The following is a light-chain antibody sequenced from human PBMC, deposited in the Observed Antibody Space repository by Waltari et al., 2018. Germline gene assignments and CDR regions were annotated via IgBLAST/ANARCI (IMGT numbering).Light chain of an antibody. CDR3: AAWDDSLSVLV. CDR1: SSNIGSSY. CDR2: RNN. V-gene: IGLV1-47*01. J-gene: IGLJ3*02. Sequence: QSVLTQPPSASGTPGQRVTISCSGSSSNIGSSYVYWYQQVPGTAPKLLIYRNNQLPSGVPDRFSGSKSGTSASLAISGLRSEDAADYYCAAWDDSLSVLVFGEGTKVTVL.